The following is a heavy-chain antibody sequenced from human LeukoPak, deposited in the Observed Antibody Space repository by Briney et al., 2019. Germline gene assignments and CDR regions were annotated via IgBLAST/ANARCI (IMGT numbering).Heavy chain of an antibody. J-gene: IGHJ6*03. CDR1: GYTFTNYG. D-gene: IGHD6-13*01. CDR2: ISVFYGHT. Sequence: ASVKVSCKASGYTFTNYGISWVRQAPGQGLEWMGWISVFYGHTNYSENLQGRVTVTTDTSTSTAYMEVRGLRSDDTAVYYCVREVSAADAGYMDVWGTGTTVIVSS. CDR3: VREVSAADAGYMDV. V-gene: IGHV1-18*01.